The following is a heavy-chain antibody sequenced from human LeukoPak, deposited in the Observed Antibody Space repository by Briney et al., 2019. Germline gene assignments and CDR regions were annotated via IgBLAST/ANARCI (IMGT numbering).Heavy chain of an antibody. CDR2: ISSSSSYI. Sequence: PGGSLRLSCAASGFTFSSYSMNWVRQAPGKGLEWVSSISSSSSYIYYADSVKGRFTISRDNSKNTLYLQMNSLRAEDTAVYYCAKDLPSGIVGATGDYWGQGTLVTVSS. V-gene: IGHV3-21*04. CDR1: GFTFSSYS. CDR3: AKDLPSGIVGATGDY. D-gene: IGHD1-26*01. J-gene: IGHJ4*02.